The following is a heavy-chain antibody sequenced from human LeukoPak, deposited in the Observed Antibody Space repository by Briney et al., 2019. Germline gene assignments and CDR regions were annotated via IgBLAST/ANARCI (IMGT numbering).Heavy chain of an antibody. D-gene: IGHD6-13*01. CDR2: ISSCSNYI. J-gene: IGHJ3*02. Sequence: GGSLRLSCAASGFAFSSYSMNWVRQAPGKGLEWVSSISSCSNYIYYADSVKGRFTISRDNAKNSLYLQMNSLRAEDTAVYYCARLIAAADYDVFDIGGKGTMVTV. CDR3: ARLIAAADYDVFDI. V-gene: IGHV3-21*01. CDR1: GFAFSSYS.